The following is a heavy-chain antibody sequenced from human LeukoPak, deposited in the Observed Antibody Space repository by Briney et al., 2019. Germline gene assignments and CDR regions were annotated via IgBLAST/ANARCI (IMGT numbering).Heavy chain of an antibody. CDR2: VNHNGRP. D-gene: IGHD3-22*01. J-gene: IGHJ4*02. Sequence: SETLSLTCTVSGGSISSGDYYWSWIRQPPGQGLEWIGEVNHNGRPNYNLSLKSRVTISVDTSKNQFSLKLSSVTAADTAVYYCAREIRSGYREIDSWGQGTLVTVSS. CDR3: AREIRSGYREIDS. CDR1: GGSISSGDYY. V-gene: IGHV4-39*07.